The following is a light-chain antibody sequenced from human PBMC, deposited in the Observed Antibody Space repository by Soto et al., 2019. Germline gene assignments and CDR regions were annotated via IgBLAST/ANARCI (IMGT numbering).Light chain of an antibody. J-gene: IGKJ4*01. Sequence: DIQMTQSPSTLSASVGDRVTITCRDSQNISRWLAWYQQKPGKAPNLLIYDASSLESGVPSRFSGSGSGTEFTLTISSLQPDDFATYYCQQYNSYSFTFGGGTKVDIK. V-gene: IGKV1-5*01. CDR3: QQYNSYSFT. CDR2: DAS. CDR1: QNISRW.